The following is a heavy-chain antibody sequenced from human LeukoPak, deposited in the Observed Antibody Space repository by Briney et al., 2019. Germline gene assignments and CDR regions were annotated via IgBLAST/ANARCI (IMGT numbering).Heavy chain of an antibody. CDR1: GYSISSGYY. Sequence: SETLSLTCTVSGYSISSGYYWGWIRQPPGKGLEWIGTIYHSGSTYYNPSLNSRVTMSVDTSKNQFSLNLSSVTAADTAVYYCARRVRSTEYFQHWGQGTLVTVSS. V-gene: IGHV4-38-2*02. CDR2: IYHSGST. J-gene: IGHJ1*01. CDR3: ARRVRSTEYFQH. D-gene: IGHD1-1*01.